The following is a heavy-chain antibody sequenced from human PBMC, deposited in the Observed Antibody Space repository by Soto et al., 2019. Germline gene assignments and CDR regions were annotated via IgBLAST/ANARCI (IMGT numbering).Heavy chain of an antibody. CDR3: ARLGGIVDTGTWIQ. Sequence: EXLKISCKSSGYXFSTYLVVWVRHRPGKGPEWMAIIYPGDSDTRENPSFQGQVTISADKSRNTVHLQWRSLRASDTAIYYCARLGGIVDTGTWIQWGQGTPGTVS. V-gene: IGHV5-51*01. D-gene: IGHD1-26*01. CDR2: IYPGDSDT. J-gene: IGHJ4*02. CDR1: GYXFSTYL.